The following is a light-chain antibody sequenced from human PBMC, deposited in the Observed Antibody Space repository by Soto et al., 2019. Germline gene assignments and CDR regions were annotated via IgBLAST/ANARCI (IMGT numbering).Light chain of an antibody. Sequence: QSALTQPASVSGSPGQSITISCTGTSSDVGSYNLVSWCQQHSGKAPKLMIYEGSKRPSGVSNRFSGSKSGNTASLTISGLQAEDEADYYCCSYAGSGTWVFRGGTKLTVL. CDR1: SSDVGSYNL. J-gene: IGLJ3*02. CDR2: EGS. V-gene: IGLV2-23*01. CDR3: CSYAGSGTWV.